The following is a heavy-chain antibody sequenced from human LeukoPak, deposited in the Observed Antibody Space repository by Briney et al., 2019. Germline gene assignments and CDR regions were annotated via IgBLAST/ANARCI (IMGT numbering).Heavy chain of an antibody. CDR3: AKDTQVVVPAAMPFN. CDR2: IKQDGSEK. CDR1: GFTFSSYW. J-gene: IGHJ4*02. Sequence: GGSLRLSCAASGFTFSSYWMSWVRQAPGKGLEWVANIKQDGSEKYYVDSVKGRFTISRDNAKNALYLQMNSLRAEDTAVYYCAKDTQVVVPAAMPFNWGQGTLVTVSS. D-gene: IGHD2-2*01. V-gene: IGHV3-7*03.